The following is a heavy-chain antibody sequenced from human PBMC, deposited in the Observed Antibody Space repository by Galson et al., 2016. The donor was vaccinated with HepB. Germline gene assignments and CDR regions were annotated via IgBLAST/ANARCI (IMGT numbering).Heavy chain of an antibody. Sequence: SLRLSCAASGFTFSNYGMNWVRQAPGKGLEWVSAITGSGDSPYYADSVKGRFTISRDNAKNSLYLQMNSLRDEDAAICYCAGDLTRMVGANGFWGRGTLVSVSS. J-gene: IGHJ4*02. V-gene: IGHV3-23*01. CDR1: GFTFSNYG. D-gene: IGHD1-26*01. CDR2: ITGSGDSP. CDR3: AGDLTRMVGANGF.